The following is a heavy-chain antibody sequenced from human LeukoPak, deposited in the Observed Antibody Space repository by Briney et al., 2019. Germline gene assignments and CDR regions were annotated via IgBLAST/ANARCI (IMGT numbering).Heavy chain of an antibody. CDR3: ARCRNSYYYDSSGYFRGYNWFDP. V-gene: IGHV1-69*06. CDR1: GYTFTGYY. Sequence: ASVKVSCKASGYTFTGYYVHWVRQAPGQGLEWMGGIIPIFGTANYAQKFQGRVTITADKSTSTAYMELSSLRSEDTAVYYCARCRNSYYYDSSGYFRGYNWFDPWGQGTLVTVSS. J-gene: IGHJ5*02. D-gene: IGHD3-22*01. CDR2: IIPIFGTA.